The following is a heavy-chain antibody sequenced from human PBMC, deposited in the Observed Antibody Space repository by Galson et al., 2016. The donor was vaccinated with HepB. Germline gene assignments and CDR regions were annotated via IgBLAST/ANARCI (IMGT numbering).Heavy chain of an antibody. CDR1: GFTFNNYG. V-gene: IGHV3-23*01. CDR3: VQGSTAPAV. Sequence: SLRLSCAASGFTFNNYGMTWVRQAPGKGLEVVARISRSGGSRDYSDSVKGRFTISRDNSKNTMSMQMNSLRADDTAVYYCVQGSTAPAVWGKGTTVTVSS. CDR2: ISRSGGSR. J-gene: IGHJ6*04. D-gene: IGHD1-26*01.